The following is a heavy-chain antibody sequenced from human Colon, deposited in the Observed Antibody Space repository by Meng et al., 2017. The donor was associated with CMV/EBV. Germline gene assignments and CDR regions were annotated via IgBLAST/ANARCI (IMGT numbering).Heavy chain of an antibody. CDR3: ARDKGVRTFDT. V-gene: IGHV3-30*02. Sequence: QVQLVESGGGVVQPGESLILSFAASGIPFSSSGMHWVRQAPGKGLEWVALIRHDGSNEYYAESVRGRFTISRDNSKNTVYLQMNSLRSEDTAVYYCARDKGVRTFDTWGQGILVTVSS. CDR1: GIPFSSSG. J-gene: IGHJ4*02. CDR2: IRHDGSNE. D-gene: IGHD2-21*01.